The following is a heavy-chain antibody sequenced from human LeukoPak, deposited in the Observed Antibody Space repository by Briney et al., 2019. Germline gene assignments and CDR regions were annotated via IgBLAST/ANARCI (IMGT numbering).Heavy chain of an antibody. D-gene: IGHD3-22*01. CDR2: IRSDGINK. CDR1: GFTFSSYW. V-gene: IGHV3-30*02. CDR3: ASSGYDFDFDY. J-gene: IGHJ4*02. Sequence: GGSLRLSCEASGFTFSSYWMSWVRQAPGKGLEWVAFIRSDGINKYYADSVKGRFTISRDNSKNTLYLQMNSLRAEDTAVYYCASSGYDFDFDYWGQGTLVTVSS.